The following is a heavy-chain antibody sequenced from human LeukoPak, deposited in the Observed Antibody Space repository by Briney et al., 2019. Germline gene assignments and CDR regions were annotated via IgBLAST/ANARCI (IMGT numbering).Heavy chain of an antibody. CDR3: ARRPGGYDFWSGYYTDNWFDP. Sequence: SETLSLTCTVSGGSISSSSFYWGWIRQPPGKGLVWIGSIYYSGSTYCNPSLKSRATISVDTSKNQFSLKLSSVTAADTAVYYCARRPGGYDFWSGYYTDNWFDPWGQGTLVTVSS. CDR2: IYYSGST. D-gene: IGHD3-3*01. V-gene: IGHV4-39*01. J-gene: IGHJ5*02. CDR1: GGSISSSSFY.